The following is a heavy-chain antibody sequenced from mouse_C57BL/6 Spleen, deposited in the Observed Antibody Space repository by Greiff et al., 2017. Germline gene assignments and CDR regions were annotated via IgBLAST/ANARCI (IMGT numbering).Heavy chain of an antibody. CDR3: ARNYYGSSPWFAY. CDR1: GYAFSSYW. CDR2: IYPGDGDT. V-gene: IGHV1-80*01. D-gene: IGHD1-1*01. Sequence: VQLVESGAELVKPGASVKISCKASGYAFSSYWMNWVKQRPGKGLEWIGQIYPGDGDTNYNGKFKGKATLTADKSSSTAYMQLSSLTSEDSAVYFCARNYYGSSPWFAYWGQGTLVTVSA. J-gene: IGHJ3*01.